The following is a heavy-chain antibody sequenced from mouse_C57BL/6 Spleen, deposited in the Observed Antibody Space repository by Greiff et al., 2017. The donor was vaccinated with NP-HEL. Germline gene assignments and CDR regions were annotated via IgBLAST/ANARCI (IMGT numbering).Heavy chain of an antibody. J-gene: IGHJ2*01. D-gene: IGHD2-1*01. Sequence: VQLQQSGPELVKPGASVKISCKASGYAFSSSWMNWVKQRPGKGLEWIGRIYPGDGDTNYNGKFKGKATLTADKSSSTAYMQLSSLTSEDSAVYFWARGELAYGNLDYWGQGTTLTVSS. CDR1: GYAFSSSW. CDR2: IYPGDGDT. CDR3: ARGELAYGNLDY. V-gene: IGHV1-82*01.